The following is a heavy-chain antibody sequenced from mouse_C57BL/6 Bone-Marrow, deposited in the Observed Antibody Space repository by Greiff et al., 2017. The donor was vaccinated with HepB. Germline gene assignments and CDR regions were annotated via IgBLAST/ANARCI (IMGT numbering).Heavy chain of an antibody. J-gene: IGHJ2*01. CDR3: ARHERGFDY. CDR2: ISNGGGST. V-gene: IGHV5-12*01. Sequence: EVHLVESGGGLVQPGGSLKLSCAASGFTFSDYYMYWVRQTPEKRLEWVAYISNGGGSTYYPDTVKGRFTISRDNAKNTLYLQMSRLKSEDTAMYYCARHERGFDYWGQGTTLTVSS. CDR1: GFTFSDYY.